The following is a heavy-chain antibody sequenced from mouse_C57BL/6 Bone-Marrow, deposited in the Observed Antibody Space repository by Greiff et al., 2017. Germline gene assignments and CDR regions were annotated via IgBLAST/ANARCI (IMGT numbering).Heavy chain of an antibody. V-gene: IGHV14-4*01. Sequence: VQLQQSGAELVRPGASVKLSCTASGFNIKDDYMHWVKQRPEQGLEWIGWIDPENGDTEYASKFQGKATITADTSSNTAYLPLSSLTSEDTAVYYCTTGYYGSSYEGPSFAYWGQGTLVTVSA. J-gene: IGHJ3*01. CDR1: GFNIKDDY. CDR2: IDPENGDT. CDR3: TTGYYGSSYEGPSFAY. D-gene: IGHD1-1*01.